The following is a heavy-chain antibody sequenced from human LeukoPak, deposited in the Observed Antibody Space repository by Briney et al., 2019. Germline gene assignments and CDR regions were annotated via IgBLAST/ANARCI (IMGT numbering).Heavy chain of an antibody. CDR2: ISYEGSNK. D-gene: IGHD2-15*01. CDR1: GVTHSRSS. Sequence: PGGSLRLSRAASGVTHSRSSMNWGRQAPGKGLEWVAVISYEGSNKYYADSVKGRFTISRDNSKNTLYMQMNSLRAEDTAVYYCAKDFAKYCSGGCDFQHWGQGTLVTVS. CDR3: AKDFAKYCSGGCDFQH. J-gene: IGHJ1*01. V-gene: IGHV3-30*18.